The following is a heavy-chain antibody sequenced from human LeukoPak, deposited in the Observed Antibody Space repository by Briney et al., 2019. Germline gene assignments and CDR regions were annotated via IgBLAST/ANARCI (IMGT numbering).Heavy chain of an antibody. CDR2: IWYDGSNK. D-gene: IGHD4-17*01. CDR1: GFTFSSYG. J-gene: IGHJ4*02. Sequence: PGRSLRLSCAASGFTFSSYGMHWVRQAPGKGLEWVAVIWYDGSNKYYADSVKGRFTISRDNSKKSLYLQMNSLRAEDTAVYYCARDKSYGDSTDYWGQGTLVTVSS. CDR3: ARDKSYGDSTDY. V-gene: IGHV3-33*01.